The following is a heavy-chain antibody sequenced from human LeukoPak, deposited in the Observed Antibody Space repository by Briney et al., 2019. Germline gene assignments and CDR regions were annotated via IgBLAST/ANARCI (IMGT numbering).Heavy chain of an antibody. CDR2: VYYSGVS. CDR3: ARAGGLEMAISLHY. D-gene: IGHD5-24*01. V-gene: IGHV4-59*12. CDR1: GGSTGSDY. Sequence: PSETLSLTCTVSGGSTGSDYWSWIRQPPGKGLEWIAYVYYSGVSSYNPSLKSRVAISIDTSKNQFSLNLSSVTAADTAVYYCARAGGLEMAISLHYWGQGTLVTVSS. J-gene: IGHJ4*02.